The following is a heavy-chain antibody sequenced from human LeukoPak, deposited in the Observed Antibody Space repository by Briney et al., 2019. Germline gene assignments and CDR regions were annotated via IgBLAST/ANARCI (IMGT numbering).Heavy chain of an antibody. CDR2: ISWDGGST. CDR3: AKAAISRYSSSWYRRGGLDYYMDV. D-gene: IGHD6-13*01. J-gene: IGHJ6*03. Sequence: SGGSLRLSCAASGFTFDDYTMHWVRQAPGKGLEWVSLISWDGGSTYYADSVKGRYTISRDNSKNSLYMQMNSLRTEDTALYYCAKAAISRYSSSWYRRGGLDYYMDVWGKGTTVTVSS. CDR1: GFTFDDYT. V-gene: IGHV3-43*01.